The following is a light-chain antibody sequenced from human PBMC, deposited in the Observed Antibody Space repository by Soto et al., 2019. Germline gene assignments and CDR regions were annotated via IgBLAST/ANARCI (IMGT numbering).Light chain of an antibody. CDR1: SSDVGGYNY. V-gene: IGLV2-14*01. CDR2: EVS. Sequence: QSVLTQPASVSGSPGQSSTISCTRTSSDVGGYNYVSWYQQHPGKAPNLMIYEVSDRPSGVSNRFSGSKSGNTASLTISGLQAEDEADYYCSSYTTRSTYVLGTGTKV. J-gene: IGLJ1*01. CDR3: SSYTTRSTYV.